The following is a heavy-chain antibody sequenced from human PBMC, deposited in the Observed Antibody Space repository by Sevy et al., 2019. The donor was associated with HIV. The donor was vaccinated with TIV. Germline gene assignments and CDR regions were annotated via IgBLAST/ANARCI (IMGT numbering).Heavy chain of an antibody. CDR1: GFTFSSYG. V-gene: IGHV3-33*06. CDR2: IWYDGSNK. J-gene: IGHJ6*03. CDR3: AQVGSSSGWLNYYYYYMDV. D-gene: IGHD6-19*01. Sequence: GGSLRLSCAASGFTFSSYGMHWVRQAPGKGLEWVAVIWYDGSNKYYADSVKGRFTNSRDNSKNTLYLQMNSLRAEDTAVYYCAQVGSSSGWLNYYYYYMDVWGKGTTVTVSS.